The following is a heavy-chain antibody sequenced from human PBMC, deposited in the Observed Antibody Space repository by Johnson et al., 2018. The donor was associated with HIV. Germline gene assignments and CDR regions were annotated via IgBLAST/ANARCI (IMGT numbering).Heavy chain of an antibody. CDR3: ARDQRRGSGYTEGEKVGNAFDI. J-gene: IGHJ3*02. V-gene: IGHV3-66*01. Sequence: VQLVESGGGLVQPGRSLRLSCVTSGFTFDDYGMHWVRQAAGKGLEWVSVIYSGDTTYYADSVKGRFTISRDNSKNTLYLQMNSLRAEDRAVYYCARDQRRGSGYTEGEKVGNAFDIWGQGTMVTVSS. CDR2: IYSGDTT. D-gene: IGHD2-2*02. CDR1: GFTFDDYG.